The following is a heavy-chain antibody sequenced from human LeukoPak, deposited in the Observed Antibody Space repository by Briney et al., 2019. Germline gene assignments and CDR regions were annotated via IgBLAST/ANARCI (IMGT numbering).Heavy chain of an antibody. Sequence: SATLSLTCAVYGGSFSGYYWSWIRHPPGKGLEWIGEIKHSGSTNYNPSLKSRVTISVDTSRNQFSLKLSSVTAADTAVYYCARALYYYDSSGYYYTGARYNWFDPWGQGTLVTVSS. D-gene: IGHD3-22*01. CDR1: GGSFSGYY. J-gene: IGHJ5*02. V-gene: IGHV4-34*01. CDR3: ARALYYYDSSGYYYTGARYNWFDP. CDR2: IKHSGST.